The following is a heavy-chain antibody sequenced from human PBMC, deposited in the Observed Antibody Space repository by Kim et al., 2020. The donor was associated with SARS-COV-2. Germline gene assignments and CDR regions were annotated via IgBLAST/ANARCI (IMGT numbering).Heavy chain of an antibody. CDR3: ARDGMKSNYYDSSGYYSAFDY. Sequence: ASVKVSCKASGYTFTSYYMHWVRQAPGQGLEWMGIINPSGGSTSYAQKFQGRVTMTRDTSTSTVYMELSSLRSEDTAVYYCARDGMKSNYYDSSGYYSAFDYWGQGTLVTVSS. J-gene: IGHJ4*02. D-gene: IGHD3-22*01. V-gene: IGHV1-46*01. CDR1: GYTFTSYY. CDR2: INPSGGST.